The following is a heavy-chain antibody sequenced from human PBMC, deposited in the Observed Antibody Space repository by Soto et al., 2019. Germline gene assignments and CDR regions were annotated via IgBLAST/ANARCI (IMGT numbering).Heavy chain of an antibody. CDR3: ARGYDFWSGYANFDY. CDR2: ISAYNGNT. D-gene: IGHD3-3*01. Sequence: ASVKVSCKASGYTITSYGFSWVRQAPGQGLEWMGWISAYNGNTNYAQTLQGRVTMTTDTSTSTAYMELRSLSSDDTAVYYCARGYDFWSGYANFDYWGQGTPVTVSS. CDR1: GYTITSYG. J-gene: IGHJ4*02. V-gene: IGHV1-18*01.